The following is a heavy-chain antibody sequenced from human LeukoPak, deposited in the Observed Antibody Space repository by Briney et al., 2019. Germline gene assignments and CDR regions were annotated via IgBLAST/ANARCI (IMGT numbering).Heavy chain of an antibody. CDR3: TSRLLILLWTKDF. CDR2: LDPEDGKT. D-gene: IGHD2-15*01. Sequence: ASVTVSCKVSGYALTELSMHWVRQTPGTGLEWMGGLDPEDGKTTYAQKFQGRVTMTEDTATDTAYMELSNLRSEDTAVYFCTSRLLILLWTKDFWGQGTLVTVSS. J-gene: IGHJ4*02. CDR1: GYALTELS. V-gene: IGHV1-24*01.